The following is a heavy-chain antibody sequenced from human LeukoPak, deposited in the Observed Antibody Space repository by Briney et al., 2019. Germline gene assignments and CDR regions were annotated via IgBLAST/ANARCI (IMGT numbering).Heavy chain of an antibody. J-gene: IGHJ4*02. D-gene: IGHD3-10*01. CDR2: ISNSGTNI. Sequence: GGSLRLSCAASGFTFSTYSMNWVRQAPGKGLEWVSSISNSGTNIYYADSVKGRFTISRDNAKNSLYLQMNSLRAEDTAIYYCARRGPYFDYWGQGILVTVSS. CDR1: GFTFSTYS. V-gene: IGHV3-21*01. CDR3: ARRGPYFDY.